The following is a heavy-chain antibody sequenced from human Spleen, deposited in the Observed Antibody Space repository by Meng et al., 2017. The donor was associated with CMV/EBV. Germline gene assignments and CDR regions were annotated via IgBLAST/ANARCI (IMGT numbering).Heavy chain of an antibody. D-gene: IGHD1-26*01. J-gene: IGHJ4*02. CDR2: ISSDGSGT. CDR1: GFTFSTYW. Sequence: GGSLRLSCAASGFTFSTYWMHWVRQAPGKGLVWVSHISSDGSGTSYADSVKGRFTISRDNAKNTLYLQMNSLRAEDTALYYCARDRRLGTTSYFDSWGQGALVTVSS. V-gene: IGHV3-74*01. CDR3: ARDRRLGTTSYFDS.